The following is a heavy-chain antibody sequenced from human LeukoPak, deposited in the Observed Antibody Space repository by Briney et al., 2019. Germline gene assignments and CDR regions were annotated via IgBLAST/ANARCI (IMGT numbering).Heavy chain of an antibody. Sequence: GGSLRLSCAASGFPFSTYSMNWVRQAPGKGLEWVSSISSSSHIYYTDSVKGRFTISRDNAKNSLYLQINSPRADDTAVYYCAREAFFDSSDYYVSWFDLWGRGSLVTVSS. D-gene: IGHD3-22*01. CDR3: AREAFFDSSDYYVSWFDL. V-gene: IGHV3-21*04. CDR1: GFPFSTYS. CDR2: ISSSSHI. J-gene: IGHJ2*01.